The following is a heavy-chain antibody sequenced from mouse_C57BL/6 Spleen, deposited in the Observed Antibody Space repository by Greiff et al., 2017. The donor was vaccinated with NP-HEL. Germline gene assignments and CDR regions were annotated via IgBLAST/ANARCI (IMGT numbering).Heavy chain of an antibody. CDR1: GFTFSDYG. CDR3: ARGGYYLAWFAY. Sequence: EVQRVESGGGLVKPGGSLKLSCAASGFTFSDYGMHWVRQAPEKGLEWVAYISSGSSPIYYADTVKGRFTIARDNAKNTLFLQMTSLRSEDTAMYYCARGGYYLAWFAYWGQGTLVTVSA. V-gene: IGHV5-17*01. D-gene: IGHD2-3*01. CDR2: ISSGSSPI. J-gene: IGHJ3*01.